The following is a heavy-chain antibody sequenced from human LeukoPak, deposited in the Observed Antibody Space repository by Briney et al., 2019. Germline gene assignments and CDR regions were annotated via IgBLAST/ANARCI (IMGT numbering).Heavy chain of an antibody. J-gene: IGHJ4*02. CDR1: GGSISSSSYY. D-gene: IGHD3-22*01. CDR2: TYYSGST. CDR3: ASRYYYDSSGFYGHY. Sequence: SETLSLTCTVPGGSISSSSYYWGWIRQPPGKGLEWIGRTYYSGSTYYNPSLKSRVTISVDTSKNQFSLKLSSVTAADTSVYYCASRYYYDSSGFYGHYWGQGTLVTDSS. V-gene: IGHV4-39*01.